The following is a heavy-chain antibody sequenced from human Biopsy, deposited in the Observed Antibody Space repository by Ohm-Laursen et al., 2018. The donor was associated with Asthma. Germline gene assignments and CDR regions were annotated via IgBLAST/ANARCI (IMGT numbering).Heavy chain of an antibody. CDR1: GGSVGSGSYY. CDR2: ISYSGST. V-gene: IGHV4-61*01. J-gene: IGHJ2*01. Sequence: GTLSLTCTVSGGSVGSGSYYWSWIRQPPGKGLAWVSYISYSGSTDYNPSLKGRLTISMDTSKNQFSLKLSSVAAADTAVYYCARVPTTLRYFDLWGRGTLVTVSS. D-gene: IGHD2-15*01. CDR3: ARVPTTLRYFDL.